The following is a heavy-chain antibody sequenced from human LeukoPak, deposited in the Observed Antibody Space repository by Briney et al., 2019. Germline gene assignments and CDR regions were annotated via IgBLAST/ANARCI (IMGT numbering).Heavy chain of an antibody. Sequence: SQTLSLTCTVSGGSISSGSYYWSWIRQPAGKGLEWIGRIYTSGSTNYNPSLKSRVTISVDTSKNQFSLKLSSVTAADTAVYYCARPNSSSWYHPDAFDIWGQGTMVTVSS. V-gene: IGHV4-61*02. CDR1: GGSISSGSYY. CDR3: ARPNSSSWYHPDAFDI. D-gene: IGHD6-13*01. J-gene: IGHJ3*02. CDR2: IYTSGST.